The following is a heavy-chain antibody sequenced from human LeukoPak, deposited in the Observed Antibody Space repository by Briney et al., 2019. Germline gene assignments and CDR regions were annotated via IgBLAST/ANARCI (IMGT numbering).Heavy chain of an antibody. V-gene: IGHV1-2*02. J-gene: IGHJ4*02. CDR1: GGTFTGYY. Sequence: RASVKVSCKASGGTFTGYYMHWVRQAPGQGLEWMGWINPNSGGTNYAQKFQGRVTMTRDTSISTAYMELSRLRSDDTAVYYCARDYGDYPLGYWGQGTLVTVSS. CDR2: INPNSGGT. CDR3: ARDYGDYPLGY. D-gene: IGHD4-17*01.